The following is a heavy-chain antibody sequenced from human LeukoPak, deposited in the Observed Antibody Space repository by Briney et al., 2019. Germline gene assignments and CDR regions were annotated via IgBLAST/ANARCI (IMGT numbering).Heavy chain of an antibody. CDR1: GFTFSGSA. CDR2: ISYDGSNK. Sequence: GGSLRLSCAASGFTFSGSAMHWVRQAPGKGLEWVAFISYDGSNKYYADSVKGRFTISRDNSKNTLYLQMNSLRAEDTAVYYCASSSSWYFYFDYWGQGTLVTVSS. J-gene: IGHJ4*02. CDR3: ASSSSWYFYFDY. V-gene: IGHV3-30*04. D-gene: IGHD6-13*01.